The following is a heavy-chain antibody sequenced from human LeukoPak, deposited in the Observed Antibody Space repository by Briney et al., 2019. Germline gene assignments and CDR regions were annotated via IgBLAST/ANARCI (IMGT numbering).Heavy chain of an antibody. J-gene: IGHJ4*02. D-gene: IGHD2-21*02. CDR2: TYYRSKWYN. V-gene: IGHV6-1*01. CDR1: GDNVYSSSVA. CDR3: ARGQKTAFDY. Sequence: SQTLSLTCAISGDNVYSSSVAWNWIRQSPSRGLEWLRRTYYRSKWYNDYAPSVKSRITVNLDTSKMELSLQLKSLTLEDTAVYYCARGQKTAFDYWGQGTLVTVSS.